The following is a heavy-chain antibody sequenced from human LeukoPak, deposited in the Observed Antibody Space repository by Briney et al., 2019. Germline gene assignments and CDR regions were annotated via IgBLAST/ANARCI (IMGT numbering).Heavy chain of an antibody. Sequence: GGSLRLSCAASGFTFSSYAMHWVRQAPGKGLEWVAVISYDGSNKYYADSVKGRFTISRDNSKNTLYLQMNSLRAEDTAVYYCARVRGGYDLYFDYWGQGTLVTVSS. CDR2: ISYDGSNK. CDR1: GFTFSSYA. D-gene: IGHD5-24*01. J-gene: IGHJ4*02. CDR3: ARVRGGYDLYFDY. V-gene: IGHV3-30*14.